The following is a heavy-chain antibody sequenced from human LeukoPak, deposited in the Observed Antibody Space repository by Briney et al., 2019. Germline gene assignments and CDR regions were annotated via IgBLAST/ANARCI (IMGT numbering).Heavy chain of an antibody. CDR1: GGSSSSGSYY. J-gene: IGHJ4*02. D-gene: IGHD3-22*01. Sequence: SQTLSLXCTVSGGSSSSGSYYWSWSRQPAGKGPEWIGRIYTSGSTTYNPSLKSRVTISVDTSKNQFSLKLSSVSAADTAVYYCARDNYYDTSGYFDYWGQGTLVTVSS. CDR3: ARDNYYDTSGYFDY. CDR2: IYTSGST. V-gene: IGHV4-61*02.